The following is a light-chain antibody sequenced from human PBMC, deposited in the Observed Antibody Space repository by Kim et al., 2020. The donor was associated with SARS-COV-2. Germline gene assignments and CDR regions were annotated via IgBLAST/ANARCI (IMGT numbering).Light chain of an antibody. V-gene: IGKV1-5*03. Sequence: DIQITQSPSTLSASVGDRVTITCRASQSISSWLAWYQQKPGKAPKLLIYKASSLESGVPSRFSGSGSGTEFTLTISSLQPDDFATYYCQQYNSPPLTFGGGTKVDIK. CDR2: KAS. J-gene: IGKJ4*01. CDR3: QQYNSPPLT. CDR1: QSISSW.